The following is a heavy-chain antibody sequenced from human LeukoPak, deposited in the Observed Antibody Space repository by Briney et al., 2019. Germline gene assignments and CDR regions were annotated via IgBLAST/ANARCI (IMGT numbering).Heavy chain of an antibody. D-gene: IGHD6-19*01. Sequence: GGSLRLSCAASGFTFSSYAMHWVRQAPGKGLEWVAVISYDGSNKYYADSVKGRFTISRDNSKNTLYLQMNSLRAEDTAVYYCAKEQWLVRYYFDYWGQGTLATVSS. CDR3: AKEQWLVRYYFDY. J-gene: IGHJ4*02. CDR2: ISYDGSNK. V-gene: IGHV3-30-3*01. CDR1: GFTFSSYA.